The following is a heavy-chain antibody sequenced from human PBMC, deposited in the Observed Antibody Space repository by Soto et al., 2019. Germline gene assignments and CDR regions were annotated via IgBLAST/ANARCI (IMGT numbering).Heavy chain of an antibody. Sequence: QVHLQESGPGLVKPSETLSLTCTVSNGSINSYHWSWIRQPPGKRLEWIGYIYSSGSTNYNPSLKSRATILADTSRNQFSLRLSSVTAADSAVYHCAIHLRRADFRGSWGFDYWGPGTLVTVSS. J-gene: IGHJ4*02. CDR3: AIHLRRADFRGSWGFDY. V-gene: IGHV4-59*08. CDR2: IYSSGST. D-gene: IGHD3-16*01. CDR1: NGSINSYH.